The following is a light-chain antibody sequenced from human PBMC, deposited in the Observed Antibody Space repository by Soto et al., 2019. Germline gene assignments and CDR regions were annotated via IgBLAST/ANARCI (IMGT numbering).Light chain of an antibody. CDR2: EVS. CDR1: NSDVGGYNY. Sequence: QSVVTQPPSASGSLGQSVIISCTGTNSDVGGYNYASWYQQHPGKAPKLMIYEVSNRPSGVSNRFSGSKSGNTASLTISGLQAEDEADYYCSSYTSSSTLYVFGTGTKLTVL. J-gene: IGLJ1*01. V-gene: IGLV2-14*01. CDR3: SSYTSSSTLYV.